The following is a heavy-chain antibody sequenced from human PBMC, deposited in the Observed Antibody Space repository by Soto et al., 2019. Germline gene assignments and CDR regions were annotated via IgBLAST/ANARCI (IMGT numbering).Heavy chain of an antibody. Sequence: SVKVSCKVSGDTLAELSMHWVRQAPGKGLEWMGGFDPEDGETIYAQKFQGRVTMTEDTSTDTAYMELSSLRSEDTAVYYCATDLFLAAAGPASAFDIWGQGTMVTVSS. J-gene: IGHJ3*02. V-gene: IGHV1-24*01. CDR3: ATDLFLAAAGPASAFDI. CDR2: FDPEDGET. CDR1: GDTLAELS. D-gene: IGHD6-13*01.